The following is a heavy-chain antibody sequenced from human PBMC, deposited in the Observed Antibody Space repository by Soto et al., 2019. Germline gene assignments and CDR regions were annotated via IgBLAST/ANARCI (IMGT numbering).Heavy chain of an antibody. V-gene: IGHV4-39*01. J-gene: IGHJ4*01. CDR2: IYYSGRT. CDR1: GDSISSSRYY. Sequence: SETLSLTXTVSGDSISSSRYYWGWIRQPPGKGLAWIGTIYYSGRTYYNPSLKSRVTISADTSKNQFSLQLSSVTVSDTAFYYCAKGNITGWTSYFDYWGHGTLVTVSS. D-gene: IGHD6-19*01. CDR3: AKGNITGWTSYFDY.